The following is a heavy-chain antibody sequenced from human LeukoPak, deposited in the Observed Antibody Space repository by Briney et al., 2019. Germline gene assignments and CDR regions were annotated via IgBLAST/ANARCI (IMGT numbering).Heavy chain of an antibody. CDR2: ISAYNGNT. Sequence: ASVKVSCKASGYTFTSYGISWVRQAPGQGLEWMGWISAYNGNTNYAQKLQGRVTMTTDTSTSTAYMELRSLRSDDTAVYYCARGRIFMVRGVIRAPNWFDPWGQGTLVTVSS. J-gene: IGHJ5*02. CDR3: ARGRIFMVRGVIRAPNWFDP. V-gene: IGHV1-18*01. CDR1: GYTFTSYG. D-gene: IGHD3-10*01.